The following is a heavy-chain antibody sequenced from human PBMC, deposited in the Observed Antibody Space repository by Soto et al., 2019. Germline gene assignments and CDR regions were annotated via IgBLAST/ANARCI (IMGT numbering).Heavy chain of an antibody. V-gene: IGHV1-3*01. CDR3: ARVRFLEWPHLDY. Sequence: ASVKVSCKASGYTFTSYAMHWVRQAPGQRLEWMGWINAGNGNTKYSQKFQGRVTITRDTSASTAYMELSSLRSEDTAVYYCARVRFLEWPHLDYWGQGTLVTVSS. D-gene: IGHD3-3*01. CDR2: INAGNGNT. J-gene: IGHJ4*02. CDR1: GYTFTSYA.